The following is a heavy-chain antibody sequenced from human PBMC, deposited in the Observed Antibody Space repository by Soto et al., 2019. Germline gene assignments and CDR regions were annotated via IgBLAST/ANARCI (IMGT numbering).Heavy chain of an antibody. CDR1: GGSISSNSYY. CDR2: IYYSGSA. D-gene: IGHD2-21*01. J-gene: IGHJ6*02. CDR3: ARHIRGNSCMDV. Sequence: SETLSLTCTVSGGSISSNSYYWGWIRQPPGKGLEWIGSIYYSGSAYYNPSLKSRVTMSVDTSKNQLSLKLSSVTAADTAVYYCARHIRGNSCMDVWGQGTTVTVSS. V-gene: IGHV4-39*01.